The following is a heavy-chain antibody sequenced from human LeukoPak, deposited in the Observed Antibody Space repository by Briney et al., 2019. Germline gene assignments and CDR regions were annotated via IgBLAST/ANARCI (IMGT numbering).Heavy chain of an antibody. J-gene: IGHJ4*02. D-gene: IGHD3-9*01. CDR2: FDPEDGET. V-gene: IGHV1-24*01. Sequence: ASVTVSCKVSGYTLTELSRHWVRQAPGKGLEWMGGFDPEDGETIYVQKFQGRVTMTEDTSTDTAYMELSSLRSEDTAVYYCATDQKKWTTRYNYWGQGTLVTVSS. CDR1: GYTLTELS. CDR3: ATDQKKWTTRYNY.